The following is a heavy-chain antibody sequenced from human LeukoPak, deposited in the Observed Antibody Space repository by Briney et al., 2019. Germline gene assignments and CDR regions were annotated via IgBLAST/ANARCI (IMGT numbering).Heavy chain of an antibody. CDR2: IYHSGST. Sequence: SETLSLTCAVYGGSFSGYYWSWIRQPPGEGLEWIGYIYHSGSTYYNPSLKSRVTISVDRSKNQFSLKLSSVTAADTAVYYCARDVVVVPAAPAHRWFDPWGQGTLVTVSS. CDR3: ARDVVVVPAAPAHRWFDP. J-gene: IGHJ5*02. D-gene: IGHD2-2*01. CDR1: GGSFSGYY. V-gene: IGHV4-34*01.